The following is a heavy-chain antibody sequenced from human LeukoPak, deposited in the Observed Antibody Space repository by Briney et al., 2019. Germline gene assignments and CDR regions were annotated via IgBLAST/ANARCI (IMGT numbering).Heavy chain of an antibody. CDR2: IYYSGST. V-gene: IGHV4-39*01. Sequence: SETLSLTCTVSGGSISSSSYYWGWIRQPPGKGLEWIGSIYYSGSTYYNPSLKSQVTISVDTSKNQFSLKLSSVTAADTAVYYCARHGHYYDSSGLLDYWGQGTLVTVSS. D-gene: IGHD3-22*01. CDR1: GGSISSSSYY. CDR3: ARHGHYYDSSGLLDY. J-gene: IGHJ4*02.